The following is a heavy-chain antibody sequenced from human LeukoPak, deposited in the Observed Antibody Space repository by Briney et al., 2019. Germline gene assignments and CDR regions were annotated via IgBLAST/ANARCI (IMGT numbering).Heavy chain of an antibody. J-gene: IGHJ4*02. D-gene: IGHD7-27*01. CDR3: AKDRMILTRDFDY. Sequence: PSGTLSLTCAVSGGSISSSNWWSWVRQPPGKGLEWVSAISGSGGSTYYADSVKGRFTISRDNSKSTLYLQMNSLRAEDTAVYYCAKDRMILTRDFDYWGQGTLVTVSS. CDR1: GGSISSSN. CDR2: ISGSGGST. V-gene: IGHV3-23*01.